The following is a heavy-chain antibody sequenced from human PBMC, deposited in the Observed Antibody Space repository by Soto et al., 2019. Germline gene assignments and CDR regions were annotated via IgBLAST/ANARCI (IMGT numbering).Heavy chain of an antibody. V-gene: IGHV2-5*05. Sequence: QITLKESGPTLVKPTQTLTLTCTFSGFSLSTSGVAVGWIRQPPGKALELLALIYWDDDKKYGPPLKSRLTITKDTSKNQVVLTMTKVXXGXXAXXXXXXXXXXXXXXXXXXFDLWGRGTLVTVSS. CDR3: XXXXXXXXXXXXXXFDL. CDR1: GFSLSTSGVA. J-gene: IGHJ2*01. CDR2: IYWDDDK.